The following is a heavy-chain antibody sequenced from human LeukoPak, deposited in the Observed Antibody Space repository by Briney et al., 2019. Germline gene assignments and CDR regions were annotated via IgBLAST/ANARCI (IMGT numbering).Heavy chain of an antibody. CDR3: AKGSRIVGTTPDYFDY. CDR1: GFNFSSYA. J-gene: IGHJ4*02. V-gene: IGHV3-30*02. Sequence: PGGSLRLSCAASGFNFSSYAMHWVRQAPGKGLEWVAFIRYDGSNKYHADSVKGRFTISRDNSKNTLYLQMNSLRAEDTAVYYCAKGSRIVGTTPDYFDYWGQGSLVTVSS. D-gene: IGHD1-26*01. CDR2: IRYDGSNK.